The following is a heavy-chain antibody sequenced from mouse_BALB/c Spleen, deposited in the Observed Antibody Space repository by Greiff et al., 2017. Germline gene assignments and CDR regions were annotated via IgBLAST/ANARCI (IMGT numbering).Heavy chain of an antibody. CDR2: ISDGGSYT. CDR1: GFTFSDYY. V-gene: IGHV5-4*02. Sequence: EVQLVESGGGLVKPGGSLKLSCAASGFTFSDYYMYWVRQTPEKRLEWVATISDGGSYTYYPDSVKGRFTISRDNAKNNLYLQMSSLKSEDTAMYYCARDYYGSARGFAYWGQGTLVTVSA. CDR3: ARDYYGSARGFAY. D-gene: IGHD1-1*01. J-gene: IGHJ3*01.